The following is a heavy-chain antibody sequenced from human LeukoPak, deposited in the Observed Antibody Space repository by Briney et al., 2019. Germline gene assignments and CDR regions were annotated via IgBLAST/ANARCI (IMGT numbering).Heavy chain of an antibody. CDR2: IYYTGST. CDR3: ARRSVVTAINFDAFDF. V-gene: IGHV4-59*08. CDR1: GDSISTYY. Sequence: SETLSLTCTVSGDSISTYYWSWIRQPPGKGLQWIGYIYYTGSTNYNPSLKSRVTISVDTSKNQFSLKLNSVTAADTAVYYCARRSVVTAINFDAFDFWGQGTMVTVSS. D-gene: IGHD2-21*02. J-gene: IGHJ3*01.